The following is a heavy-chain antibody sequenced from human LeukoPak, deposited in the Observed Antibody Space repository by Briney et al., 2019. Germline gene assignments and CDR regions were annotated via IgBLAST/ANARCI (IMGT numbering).Heavy chain of an antibody. Sequence: GGSLRLSCAASGFTFSNYWMNWVRQAPGKGLEWVANIKQDGSEKYYVDSVKGRFTISRDNAKNSLNLQMNSLRAGDTAVYYCARSYSTSSKIFDYWGQGTLVTVSP. J-gene: IGHJ4*02. CDR2: IKQDGSEK. CDR3: ARSYSTSSKIFDY. CDR1: GFTFSNYW. V-gene: IGHV3-7*01. D-gene: IGHD6-6*01.